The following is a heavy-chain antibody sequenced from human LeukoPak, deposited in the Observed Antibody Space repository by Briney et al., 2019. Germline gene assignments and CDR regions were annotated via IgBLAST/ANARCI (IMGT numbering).Heavy chain of an antibody. D-gene: IGHD3-22*01. V-gene: IGHV3-30*18. CDR1: GFIFSTYW. CDR2: ISYDGSNK. Sequence: GGSLRLSCTASGFIFSTYWMSWVRQAPGKGLEWVAVISYDGSNKYYADSVKGRFTISRDNSKNTLYLQMNSLRAEDTAVYYCAKAEIQYYYDSSGYYDYWGQGTLVTVSS. J-gene: IGHJ4*02. CDR3: AKAEIQYYYDSSGYYDY.